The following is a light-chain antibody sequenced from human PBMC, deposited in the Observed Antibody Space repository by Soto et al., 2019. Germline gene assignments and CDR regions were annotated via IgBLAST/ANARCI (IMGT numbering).Light chain of an antibody. Sequence: EIVLTQSPATLSVSPGERATLSCTASQSISSNLAWYQLKPGQAPRLLIYGASTRATGIPARFSGSGSGTDFTLSISSLQSEDFAVYYCQQYNNWPPWWTFGQGTMVEIK. CDR2: GAS. CDR3: QQYNNWPPWWT. V-gene: IGKV3D-15*01. CDR1: QSISSN. J-gene: IGKJ1*01.